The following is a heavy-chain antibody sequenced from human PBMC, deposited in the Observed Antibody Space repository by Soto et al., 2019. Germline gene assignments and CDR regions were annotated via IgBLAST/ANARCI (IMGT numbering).Heavy chain of an antibody. CDR2: ISGSGGST. CDR1: GFTFSSYA. CDR3: AKDLAEKDIVGVPAAMGDYFDY. V-gene: IGHV3-23*01. J-gene: IGHJ4*02. Sequence: EVQLLESGGGLVQPGGSLRLSCAASGFTFSSYAMSWVRQAPGKGLEWVSAISGSGGSTCYADSVKGRFTISRDNAKNTLYLQMNSLRAEDTAVYYCAKDLAEKDIVGVPAAMGDYFDYWGQGTLVTVSS. D-gene: IGHD2-2*01.